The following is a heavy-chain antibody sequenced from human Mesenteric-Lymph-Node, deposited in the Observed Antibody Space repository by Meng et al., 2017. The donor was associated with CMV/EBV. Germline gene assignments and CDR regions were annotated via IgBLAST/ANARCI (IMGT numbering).Heavy chain of an antibody. J-gene: IGHJ3*02. V-gene: IGHV4-39*07. CDR2: LYYSGST. Sequence: SETLSLTCTVSGGAISKSRYYWGWIRQPPGKGLEWIGSLYYSGSTYYNPSLKSRVTISVDTSKSQFSLELSSVTAADTAIFYCASDTAGYAFDIWGQGTMVTVSS. CDR3: ASDTAGYAFDI. CDR1: GGAISKSRYY. D-gene: IGHD2-21*02.